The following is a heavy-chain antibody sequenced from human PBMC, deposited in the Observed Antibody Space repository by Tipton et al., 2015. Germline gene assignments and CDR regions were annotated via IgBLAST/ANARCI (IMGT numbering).Heavy chain of an antibody. D-gene: IGHD6-13*01. J-gene: IGHJ4*02. CDR2: FSRTGAYI. Sequence: SLRLSCAASEFSFADYDMNWVRQAPGKGLEWVSLFSRTGAYIYYADSVKGRFTISRDNAKSSLYLQLNSLTAEDTAFYYCAREGSSWYFGVYWGQGTLVSVSS. CDR3: AREGSSWYFGVY. CDR1: EFSFADYD. V-gene: IGHV3-21*04.